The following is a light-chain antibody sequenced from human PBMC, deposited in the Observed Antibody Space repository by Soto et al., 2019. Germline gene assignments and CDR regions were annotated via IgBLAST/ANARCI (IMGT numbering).Light chain of an antibody. CDR3: QQRNDSPLT. CDR1: QSVRTY. Sequence: EIVLTQSPATLSLSPGERATLSCRASQSVRTYLAWYQQKPGQAPRLLIYDASYRATGIPARLSGRRSGTDFTLTISSLESEDFAVYYFQQRNDSPLTLGPGTRLDIK. J-gene: IGKJ5*01. CDR2: DAS. V-gene: IGKV3-11*01.